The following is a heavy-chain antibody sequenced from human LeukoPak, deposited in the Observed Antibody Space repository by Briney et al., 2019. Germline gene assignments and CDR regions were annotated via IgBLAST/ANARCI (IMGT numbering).Heavy chain of an antibody. Sequence: GGSLRLSCAASGFTFSDYYMSWIRQAPGKGLEWVSYIGSSGSTIYYADSVKGRFTISRDNAKNSLYLQMNSLRAEDTAVYYCAREGSDGYDSSGYYHDFDYWGQGTLVTVSS. D-gene: IGHD3-22*01. J-gene: IGHJ4*02. CDR2: IGSSGSTI. CDR3: AREGSDGYDSSGYYHDFDY. V-gene: IGHV3-11*01. CDR1: GFTFSDYY.